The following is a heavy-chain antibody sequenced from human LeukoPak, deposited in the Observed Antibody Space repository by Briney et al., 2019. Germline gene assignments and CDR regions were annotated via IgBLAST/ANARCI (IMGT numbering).Heavy chain of an antibody. Sequence: PSQTLSLTCTVSGGSISSGDYYWSWVRQPAGKGGGWGVRIYTSGSTNYSPSLKSRVTISVDTSKNQSSLKPTSVTAADTAAYYCARDLKSHYVVTYYCSYIDVWGKGTTATVSS. CDR2: IYTSGST. J-gene: IGHJ6*03. V-gene: IGHV4-61*02. D-gene: IGHD2-21*02. CDR3: ARDLKSHYVVTYYCSYIDV. CDR1: GGSISSGDYY.